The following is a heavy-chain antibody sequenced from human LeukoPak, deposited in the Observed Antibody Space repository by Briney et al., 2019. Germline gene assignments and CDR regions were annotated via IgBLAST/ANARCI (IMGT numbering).Heavy chain of an antibody. Sequence: PGGSLRLSCAASGFTFYHYAIHWVRQAPGKGLKGVSGLSWNSGRVDYADSVKGRFTISRDNAKNSLYLQMNSLRAEDTALYYCAKDNGCYWDYLGQGTLVTVSS. V-gene: IGHV3-9*01. CDR2: LSWNSGRV. CDR1: GFTFYHYA. CDR3: AKDNGCYWDY. J-gene: IGHJ4*02.